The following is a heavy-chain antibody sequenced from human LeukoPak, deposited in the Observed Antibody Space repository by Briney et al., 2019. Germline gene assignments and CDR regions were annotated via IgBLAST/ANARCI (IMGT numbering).Heavy chain of an antibody. CDR1: GFTFSSYA. J-gene: IGHJ4*02. Sequence: PGGSLRLSCAASGFTFSSYAMSWVRQAPGKGLEWVSAISGSAGSTYHAGSVKGRFTISRDNSKNTLYVQMNSLRAEDTAVYYCAKETRESSGWDFDDWGQGTLVTVSS. CDR2: ISGSAGST. D-gene: IGHD6-19*01. V-gene: IGHV3-23*01. CDR3: AKETRESSGWDFDD.